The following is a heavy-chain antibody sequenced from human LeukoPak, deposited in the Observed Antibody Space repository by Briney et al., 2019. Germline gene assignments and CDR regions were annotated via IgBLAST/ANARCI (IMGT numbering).Heavy chain of an antibody. D-gene: IGHD3-22*01. Sequence: ASVNVSCKASVYTFTAYYMHWVRQAPGQGLEWMGWINPKSGGTNYARKFQGRVTMTRDTSVKTAYMELSSLRSDDTAVYYCVRGDYYDRGVYYYDWGQGTLVTVSS. J-gene: IGHJ4*02. V-gene: IGHV1-2*02. CDR3: VRGDYYDRGVYYYD. CDR2: INPKSGGT. CDR1: VYTFTAYY.